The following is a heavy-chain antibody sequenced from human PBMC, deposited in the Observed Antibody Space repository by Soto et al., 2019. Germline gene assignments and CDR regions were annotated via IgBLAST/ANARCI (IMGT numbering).Heavy chain of an antibody. J-gene: IGHJ1*01. CDR3: AKDGSWDGGGGES. Sequence: QVQLVQSGAELKKPGSSVKVSCSASGVTFSSYAFTWVRQAPGQGLEWMGNIIPVFRTSNYAQGFQGRLTISADESTNTIYMALSSLRSEDTAVYFCAKDGSWDGGGGESWGKGTLVIVSS. CDR2: IIPVFRTS. V-gene: IGHV1-69*18. CDR1: GVTFSSYA. D-gene: IGHD3-16*01.